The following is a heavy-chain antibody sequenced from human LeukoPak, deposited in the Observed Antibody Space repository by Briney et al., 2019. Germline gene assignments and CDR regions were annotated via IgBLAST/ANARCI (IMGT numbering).Heavy chain of an antibody. CDR3: AKVPARDGSYYGQTYFDY. J-gene: IGHJ4*02. V-gene: IGHV3-23*01. CDR2: ISGSGDNT. D-gene: IGHD1-26*01. CDR1: GFTFSNYA. Sequence: PGGSLRLSCAASGFTFSNYAMSWVRQAPGKGLEWVSVISGSGDNTYYADSVKGRFTISRDNSKSTLYLQLNSLRAEDTAVYYCAKVPARDGSYYGQTYFDYWGQGTLVTVSS.